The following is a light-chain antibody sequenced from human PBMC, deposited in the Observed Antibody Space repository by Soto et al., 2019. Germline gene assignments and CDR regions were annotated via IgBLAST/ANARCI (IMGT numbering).Light chain of an antibody. J-gene: IGKJ1*01. CDR1: QSVSSNH. Sequence: EIVLTQSPGTLSLSPGERATLSCRASQSVSSNHLAWYQQKPGQAPRLLIYGASSRATGIPDRFSVSGSGTDFTLIISRLEPEDFAVYYCQHYGSSRTFGQGTKVEIK. V-gene: IGKV3-20*01. CDR3: QHYGSSRT. CDR2: GAS.